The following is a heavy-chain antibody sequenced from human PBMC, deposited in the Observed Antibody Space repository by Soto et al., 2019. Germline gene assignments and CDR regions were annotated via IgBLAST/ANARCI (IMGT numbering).Heavy chain of an antibody. D-gene: IGHD7-27*01. CDR1: GFTFSSYG. V-gene: IGHV3-30*18. Sequence: QVQLVESGGGVVQPGRSLRLSCAASGFTFSSYGMHWVRQAPGKGLEWVAIIAYDGSNKYYADSVKGRFTISRDNSKNKLYLQMNSLRGEDTAVYYCAKDRKGNWAVDYWGQGTLGTVSS. CDR3: AKDRKGNWAVDY. J-gene: IGHJ4*02. CDR2: IAYDGSNK.